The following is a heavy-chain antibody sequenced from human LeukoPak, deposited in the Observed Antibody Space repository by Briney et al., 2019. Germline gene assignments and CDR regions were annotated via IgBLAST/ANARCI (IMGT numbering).Heavy chain of an antibody. Sequence: GGSLRLSCAASGFTFSSYAMSWVRRAPRKGLEWVSTIMIGGDGKHYADSVKGRFTISRDRSESTLYLQMNGLRADDTAVYYCVRAAPRDCSPASCSLFDTWGQGTLVTVSS. CDR3: VRAAPRDCSPASCSLFDT. D-gene: IGHD2-2*01. CDR2: IMIGGDGK. J-gene: IGHJ4*02. V-gene: IGHV3-23*01. CDR1: GFTFSSYA.